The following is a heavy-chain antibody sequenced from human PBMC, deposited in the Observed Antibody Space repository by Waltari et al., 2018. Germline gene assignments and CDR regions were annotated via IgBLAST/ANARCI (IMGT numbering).Heavy chain of an antibody. CDR2: IKSKTDGGTT. Sequence: EVQLVESGGGLVKPGGSLRLSCAASGFTFSNAWMSWVRQAPGKGLEWVGRIKSKTDGGTTDYAAPVKGRFTISRDDSKNTLYLQMNSLKTEDTAVYYCTTDPWTDVVLWFGELAPLDYWGQGTLVTVSS. CDR1: GFTFSNAW. V-gene: IGHV3-15*01. D-gene: IGHD3-10*01. CDR3: TTDPWTDVVLWFGELAPLDY. J-gene: IGHJ4*02.